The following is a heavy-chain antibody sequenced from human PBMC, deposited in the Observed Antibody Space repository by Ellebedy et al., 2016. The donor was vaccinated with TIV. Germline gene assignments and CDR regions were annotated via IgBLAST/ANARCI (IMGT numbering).Heavy chain of an antibody. D-gene: IGHD1-1*01. CDR2: INHSGST. J-gene: IGHJ6*02. Sequence: SETLSLXCAVYGGSFSGYYWSWIRQPPGKGLEWIGEINHSGSTNYNPSLKSRVTISVDTSKNQFSLKLSSVTAADTAVYYCAREIGTRRDVWGQGTMVTVSS. V-gene: IGHV4-34*01. CDR1: GGSFSGYY. CDR3: AREIGTRRDV.